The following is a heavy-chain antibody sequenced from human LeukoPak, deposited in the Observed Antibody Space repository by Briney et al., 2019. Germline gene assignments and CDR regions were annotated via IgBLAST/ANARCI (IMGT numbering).Heavy chain of an antibody. D-gene: IGHD2-2*01. Sequence: SETLSLTCTVSGGSISSYYWSWIRQPPGKGLEWIGHIYYSGSTNYNPSLKSRVTISIDTSKNQFSLKLSSVTAADTAVYYCAIAPSEYCSSTSCLTFDAFDIWGQGTMVTVSS. CDR3: AIAPSEYCSSTSCLTFDAFDI. CDR1: GGSISSYY. J-gene: IGHJ3*02. V-gene: IGHV4-59*01. CDR2: IYYSGST.